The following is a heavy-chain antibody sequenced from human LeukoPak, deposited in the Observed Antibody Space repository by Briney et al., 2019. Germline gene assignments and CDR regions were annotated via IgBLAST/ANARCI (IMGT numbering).Heavy chain of an antibody. CDR1: GGSISSGNYY. CDR2: INHSGST. D-gene: IGHD1-26*01. Sequence: SETLSLTCTVSGGSISSGNYYWSWIRQPPGKGLEWIGEINHSGSTNYNPSLKSRVTISVDTSKNQFSLKLSSVTAADTAVYYCAREVAGGGSYYFDYWGQGTLVTVFS. V-gene: IGHV4-39*07. J-gene: IGHJ4*02. CDR3: AREVAGGGSYYFDY.